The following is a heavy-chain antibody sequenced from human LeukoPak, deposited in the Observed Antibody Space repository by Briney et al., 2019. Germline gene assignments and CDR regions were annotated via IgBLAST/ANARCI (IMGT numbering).Heavy chain of an antibody. CDR2: FFYSGST. J-gene: IGHJ3*02. D-gene: IGHD3-10*01. Sequence: SETLSLTCTVSGGSISSSSKYWGWIRQSPGKGLEWIGNFFYSGSTNYNPSLKSRVSISIDTSKNQFSLKLTSVTAADTAVYYCARLTIRDDAFDIWGQGTMVTVSS. CDR1: GGSISSSSKY. V-gene: IGHV4-39*07. CDR3: ARLTIRDDAFDI.